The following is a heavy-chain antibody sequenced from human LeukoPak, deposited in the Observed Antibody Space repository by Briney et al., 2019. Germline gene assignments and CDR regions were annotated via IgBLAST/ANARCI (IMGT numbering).Heavy chain of an antibody. D-gene: IGHD1-1*01. CDR1: GFNLSSYE. CDR2: ISSSGSTI. J-gene: IGHJ6*04. Sequence: GGSLRLSCAASGFNLSSYEMNWVSQARGKGLEWVSYISSSGSTIYYADSVKGRFTISRDNAKNSLYLQMNSLRAEDTAVYYCARVPGILGDYYYGMDVWGEGTTVTVSS. V-gene: IGHV3-48*03. CDR3: ARVPGILGDYYYGMDV.